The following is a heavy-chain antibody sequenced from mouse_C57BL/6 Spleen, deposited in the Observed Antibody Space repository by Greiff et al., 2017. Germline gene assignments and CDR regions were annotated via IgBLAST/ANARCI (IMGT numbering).Heavy chain of an antibody. V-gene: IGHV3-6*01. Sequence: EVKLMESGPGLVKPSQSLSLTCSVTGYSITSGYYWNWIRQFPGNKLEWMGYISYDGSNNYNPSLKNRISITRDTSKNQFFLKLNSVTTEDTATYYCARVSSEYYFDYWGQGTTLTVSS. CDR2: ISYDGSN. J-gene: IGHJ2*01. CDR1: GYSITSGYY. CDR3: ARVSSEYYFDY.